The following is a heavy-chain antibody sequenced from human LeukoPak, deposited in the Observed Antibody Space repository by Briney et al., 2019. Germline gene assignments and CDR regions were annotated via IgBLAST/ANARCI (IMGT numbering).Heavy chain of an antibody. Sequence: ASVKVSCKASGYTFTSYDINWVRQATGQGLEWMGWMNPNGGNTGYAQKFQGRVTMTRNTSISTAYMELSSLRSEDTAVYYCARGRRLRGWYPNNWFDPWGQGTLVTVSS. D-gene: IGHD6-19*01. CDR2: MNPNGGNT. J-gene: IGHJ5*02. CDR3: ARGRRLRGWYPNNWFDP. V-gene: IGHV1-8*01. CDR1: GYTFTSYD.